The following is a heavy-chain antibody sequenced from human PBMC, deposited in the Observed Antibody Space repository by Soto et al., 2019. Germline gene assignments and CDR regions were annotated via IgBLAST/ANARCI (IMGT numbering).Heavy chain of an antibody. CDR3: ARKWLDRARDALHI. D-gene: IGHD3-22*01. CDR2: INAGNGNT. J-gene: IGHJ3*02. V-gene: IGHV1-3*01. Sequence: ERSATGQRLEWMGWINAGNGNTKYSQKFQGRVTITRDTSASTAYMELSSLRSEDTAVYYCARKWLDRARDALHICGQGKMVA.